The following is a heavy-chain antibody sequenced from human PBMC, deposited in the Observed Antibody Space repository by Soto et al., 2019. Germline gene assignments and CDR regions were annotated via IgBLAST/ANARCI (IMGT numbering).Heavy chain of an antibody. J-gene: IGHJ6*02. D-gene: IGHD6-13*01. CDR3: AKDRVGQLVLGFYYYYYGMDV. CDR2: ISYDGSNI. V-gene: IGHV3-30*18. CDR1: GFTFSSYG. Sequence: QVQLVEAGGGVVQPGRSLRLSCAASGFTFSSYGMHWVRQAPGKGLEWVAVISYDGSNIYYADSVKGRFTISRDNSQNTLYLQMNSLRAEDTAVYYCAKDRVGQLVLGFYYYYYGMDVWGQGTTLTVSS.